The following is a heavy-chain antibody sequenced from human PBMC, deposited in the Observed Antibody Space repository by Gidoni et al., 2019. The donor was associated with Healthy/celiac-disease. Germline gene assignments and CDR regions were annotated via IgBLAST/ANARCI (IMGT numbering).Heavy chain of an antibody. Sequence: QVQLVESGGGVVQPGRSLRLSCAASGFTFSSYAMHWVRQAPGKGREWVAVISYDGSNKYYADSVKGRFTISRDNSKNTLYLQMNSLRAEDTAVYYCARGLPLVTNYFDYWGQGTLVTVSS. V-gene: IGHV3-30-3*01. D-gene: IGHD6-13*01. CDR2: ISYDGSNK. CDR1: GFTFSSYA. CDR3: ARGLPLVTNYFDY. J-gene: IGHJ4*02.